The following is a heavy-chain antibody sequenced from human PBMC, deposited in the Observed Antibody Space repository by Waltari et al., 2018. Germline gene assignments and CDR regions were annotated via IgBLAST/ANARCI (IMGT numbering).Heavy chain of an antibody. CDR3: AGPVYFDY. V-gene: IGHV3-74*03. CDR1: GFTFSASW. J-gene: IGHJ4*02. CDR2: VRSDGGST. Sequence: EGHLVESGGGLVQPGGSLRLSCAASGFTFSASWMHWVRQVPGKGLVWVSRVRSDGGSTTYADSVKGGLTISRDNAKNTLYLQMNSLRADDSAVYYCAGPVYFDYWGQGILVTVSS.